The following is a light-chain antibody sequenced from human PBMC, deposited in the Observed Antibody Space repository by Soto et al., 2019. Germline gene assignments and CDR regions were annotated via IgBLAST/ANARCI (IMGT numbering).Light chain of an antibody. V-gene: IGKV3-20*01. CDR2: CAS. CDR1: QSVTSRY. J-gene: IGKJ2*01. CDR3: QQYNNAPEYN. Sequence: EIVLTQSPGTLSLSPGERATLSCKASQSVTSRYLAWYHQKPGQAPRLLIYCASSRATGIPDRFSGSGSGIDFTLTISRLEPEDFPVYFCQQYNNAPEYNFGHGTKLEIK.